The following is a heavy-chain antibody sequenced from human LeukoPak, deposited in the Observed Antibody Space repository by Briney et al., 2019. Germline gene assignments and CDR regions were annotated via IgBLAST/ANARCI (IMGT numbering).Heavy chain of an antibody. CDR3: ARDENLDY. Sequence: QPGGSLRLSCAASGFTFSSYAMSWVRQAPGKGLEWVAVISYDGSNKYYADSVKGRFTISRDNSKNTLYLQMNSLRAEDTAVYYCARDENLDYWGQGTLVTVSS. J-gene: IGHJ4*02. D-gene: IGHD1-14*01. V-gene: IGHV3-30-3*01. CDR2: ISYDGSNK. CDR1: GFTFSSYA.